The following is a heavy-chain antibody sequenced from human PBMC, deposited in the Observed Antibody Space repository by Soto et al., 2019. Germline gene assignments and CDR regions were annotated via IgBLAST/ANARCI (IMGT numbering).Heavy chain of an antibody. J-gene: IGHJ6*02. D-gene: IGHD6-13*01. CDR2: IIPIFGTA. CDR3: ARGDPHIRPGGIAAAGTYCYYGMDV. Sequence: SVKVSCKASGGTFSSYAISWVRQAPGQGLEWMGGIIPIFGTANYAQKFQGRVTITADESTSTAYMELGSLRSEDTAVYYCARGDPHIRPGGIAAAGTYCYYGMDVWGQGSTVRVSS. V-gene: IGHV1-69*13. CDR1: GGTFSSYA.